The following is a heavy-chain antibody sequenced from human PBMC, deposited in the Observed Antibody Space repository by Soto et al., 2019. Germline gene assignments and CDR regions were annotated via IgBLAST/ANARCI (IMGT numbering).Heavy chain of an antibody. CDR1: GGSISSSSYN. CDR3: ARQFFSITMIIVDNLGCFDY. J-gene: IGHJ4*02. CDR2: IDYSGSA. V-gene: IGHV4-39*01. D-gene: IGHD3-22*01. Sequence: QLQLQESGPGLVKPSETLSLTCTVSGGSISSSSYNWGWIRQPPGKGLERIGSIDYSGSAYYNPSLQSRVTISVDTSKDQFSVKVSSVIAADTSGYYCARQFFSITMIIVDNLGCFDYWGQGTLVTVSS.